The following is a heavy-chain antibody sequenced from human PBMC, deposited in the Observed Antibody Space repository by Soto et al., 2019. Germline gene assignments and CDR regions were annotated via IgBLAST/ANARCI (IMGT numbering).Heavy chain of an antibody. J-gene: IGHJ4*02. CDR2: INHSGST. V-gene: IGHV4-34*01. CDR3: ARGGDIVVVVAASKAKTYYFDY. Sequence: SETLSLTCAVYGGSFSGYYWSWIRQPPGKGLEWIGEINHSGSTNYNPSLESRVTISVDTSKNQFSLKLSSVTAADTAVYYCARGGDIVVVVAASKAKTYYFDYWGQGTLVTVSS. CDR1: GGSFSGYY. D-gene: IGHD2-15*01.